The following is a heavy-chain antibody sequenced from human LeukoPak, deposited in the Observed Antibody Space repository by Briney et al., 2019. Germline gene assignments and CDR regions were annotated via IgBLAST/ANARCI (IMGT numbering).Heavy chain of an antibody. J-gene: IGHJ5*02. D-gene: IGHD2-15*01. CDR1: GYSFTNYD. V-gene: IGHV1-8*03. CDR3: ARDRLRLGYERTNWFDP. Sequence: ASVKVSCKASGYSFTNYDINWVRQATGQGLEWMGWMNPKSGDTGYSQKFQGRVFITRDTSINTAYMELSRLRSDDTAVYYCARDRLRLGYERTNWFDPWGQGTLVTVSS. CDR2: MNPKSGDT.